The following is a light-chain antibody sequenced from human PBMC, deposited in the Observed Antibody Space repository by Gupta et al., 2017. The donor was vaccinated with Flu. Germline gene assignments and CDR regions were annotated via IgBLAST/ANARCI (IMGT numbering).Light chain of an antibody. CDR3: AVWDDSLNGHYV. CDR1: SSNIGSNT. J-gene: IGLJ1*01. Sequence: QSVLAQPPSASGTPGPRVTISCSGSSSNIGSNTVNWYQQVPGTAPKLLIYGNNQRPSGVPDRFSGSKSGTSASLAISGLQSEDEADYYCAVWDDSLNGHYVFGTGTKVTVL. V-gene: IGLV1-44*01. CDR2: GNN.